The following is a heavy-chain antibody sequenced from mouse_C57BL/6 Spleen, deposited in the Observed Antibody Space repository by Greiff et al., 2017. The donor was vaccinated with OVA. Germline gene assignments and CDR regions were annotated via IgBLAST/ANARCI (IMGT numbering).Heavy chain of an antibody. Sequence: EVKLVESGGDLVKPGGSLKLSCAASGFTFSSYGMSWVRQTPDKRLEWVATISSGGSYTYYPDSVKGRFPISRDNAKNTLYLQMSSLKSEDTAMYYCASANGAGFDYWGQGTTLTVSS. CDR3: ASANGAGFDY. CDR2: ISSGGSYT. V-gene: IGHV5-6*01. J-gene: IGHJ2*01. CDR1: GFTFSSYG.